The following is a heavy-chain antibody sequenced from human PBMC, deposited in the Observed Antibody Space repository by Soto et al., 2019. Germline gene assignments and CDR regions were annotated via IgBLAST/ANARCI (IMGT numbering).Heavy chain of an antibody. J-gene: IGHJ6*02. CDR2: ISSSNAYT. CDR3: ARGRSSSWYRDGLDV. V-gene: IGHV3-11*05. CDR1: EFSFSDYY. Sequence: QVKLVESGGGLVKPGGSLRLSCAGSEFSFSDYYMSWVRQAPGEGLEWVSYISSSNAYTNYADSVKGRFTTSRDNAKNLFYLQMNSLRADDTAVYYCARGRSSSWYRDGLDVWGQGTTVTVSS. D-gene: IGHD6-13*01.